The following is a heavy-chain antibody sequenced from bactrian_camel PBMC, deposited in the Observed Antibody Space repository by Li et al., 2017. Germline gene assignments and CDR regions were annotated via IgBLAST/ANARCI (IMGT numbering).Heavy chain of an antibody. CDR1: GFTFSDIT. D-gene: IGHD3*01. CDR3: KGVRLCGDSDIVTV. CDR2: ISKDGSET. V-gene: IGHV3S7*01. J-gene: IGHJ4*01. Sequence: HVQLVESGGVLVQPGGSLRLSCATSGFTFSDITMSWVRQAPGKGLEWVSTISKDGSETFYAGSVKGRFTASQGAKNTVYLQMNSLTPEDTGLYRCKGVRLCGDSDIVTVWSQGTQVTVS.